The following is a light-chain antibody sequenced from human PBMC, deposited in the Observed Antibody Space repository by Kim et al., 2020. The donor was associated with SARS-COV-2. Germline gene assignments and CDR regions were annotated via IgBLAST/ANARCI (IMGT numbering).Light chain of an antibody. V-gene: IGKV3-11*01. CDR3: HQRSAWPLT. CDR1: QSINTN. CDR2: DAS. Sequence: EIVLTQSPATLSLSPGEGATLSCRASQSINTNLAWYQQKPGQPPRLLIYDASTRATGIPARFSGSGSGTDFTLTISSLEPEDFAVYYCHQRSAWPLTFGGGTKLEI. J-gene: IGKJ4*01.